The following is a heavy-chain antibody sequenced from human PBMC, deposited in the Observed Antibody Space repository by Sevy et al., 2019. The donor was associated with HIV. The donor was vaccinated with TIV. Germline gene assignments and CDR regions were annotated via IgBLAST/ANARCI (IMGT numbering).Heavy chain of an antibody. V-gene: IGHV4-31*03. CDR1: GGSISSGGYY. J-gene: IGHJ4*02. CDR3: ARYAYIAVAGLYYFDY. Sequence: SETLSLTCTVSGGSISSGGYYWSWIRQHPGKGLEWIGYIYYSGSTYYNPSLKSRVTISVDTSKNQFSLKLGSVTAADTAVYYCARYAYIAVAGLYYFDYWGQGTLVTVSS. D-gene: IGHD6-19*01. CDR2: IYYSGST.